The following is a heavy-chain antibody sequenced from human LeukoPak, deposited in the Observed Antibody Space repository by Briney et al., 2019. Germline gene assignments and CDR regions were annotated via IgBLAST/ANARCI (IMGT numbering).Heavy chain of an antibody. CDR1: GFTFSSYG. V-gene: IGHV3-23*01. Sequence: PGGSLRLSCAASGFTFSSYGMSRVRQAPGKGLEWVSAITNSGGSTYYADSAKGRFTISRDNSKNTLYLQMNSLRAEDTAVYYCAGGGYDSSGYYQYYFDFWGQGTLVTVSS. CDR3: AGGGYDSSGYYQYYFDF. J-gene: IGHJ4*02. D-gene: IGHD3-22*01. CDR2: ITNSGGST.